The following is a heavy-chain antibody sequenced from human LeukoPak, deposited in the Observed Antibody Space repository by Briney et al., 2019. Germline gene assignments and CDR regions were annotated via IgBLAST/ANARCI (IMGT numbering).Heavy chain of an antibody. CDR1: GFTFSNYD. Sequence: GGSLRLSCAASGFTFSNYDMNWVRQAPGKGLEWVSYISSSSSTIYYADSVKGRFTISRDNAKKSVYLQMNSLRAEDTAVYYCARGGAHGMDVWGQGTTVTVSS. CDR3: ARGGAHGMDV. J-gene: IGHJ6*02. V-gene: IGHV3-48*04. CDR2: ISSSSSTI. D-gene: IGHD1-26*01.